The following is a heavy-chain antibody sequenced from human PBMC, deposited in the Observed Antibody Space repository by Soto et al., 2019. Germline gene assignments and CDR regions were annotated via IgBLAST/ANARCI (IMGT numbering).Heavy chain of an antibody. CDR1: GGSFSGYY. CDR3: ARGRDDFWSGYYLGPRFDY. CDR2: INHSGST. D-gene: IGHD3-3*01. Sequence: SETLSLTCAVYGGSFSGYYWSGIRQPPGKGLEWIGEINHSGSTNYNPSLKSRVTISVDTSKNQFSLKLSSVTAADTAVYYCARGRDDFWSGYYLGPRFDYWGQGTLVTVSS. J-gene: IGHJ4*02. V-gene: IGHV4-34*01.